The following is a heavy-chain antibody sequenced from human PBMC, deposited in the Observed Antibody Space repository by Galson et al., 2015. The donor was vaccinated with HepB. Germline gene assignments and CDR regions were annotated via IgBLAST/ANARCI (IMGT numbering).Heavy chain of an antibody. CDR3: ARDLRGVVVAATLRKDY. CDR1: GYTFTSYG. D-gene: IGHD2-15*01. V-gene: IGHV1-18*04. Sequence: SVKVSCKASGYTFTSYGISWVRQAPGQGLEWMGWISAYNGNTNYAQKLQGRVTMTTDTSTSTAYMELRSLRSDDTAVYYCARDLRGVVVAATLRKDYWGQGTLVTVSS. J-gene: IGHJ4*02. CDR2: ISAYNGNT.